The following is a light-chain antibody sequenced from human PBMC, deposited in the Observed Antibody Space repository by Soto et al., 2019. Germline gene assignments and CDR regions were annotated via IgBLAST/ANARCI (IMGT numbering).Light chain of an antibody. Sequence: QSVLTQPPSASGTPGQRVTISCSGSRSNIGSNTVNWYQQLPGTAPKLLIYSNNQRPSGVPDRFSGSKSGTSASLAISGLQSEDEADYYCAAWDDSLNGHVFGTGTKLTVL. J-gene: IGLJ1*01. CDR3: AAWDDSLNGHV. CDR1: RSNIGSNT. V-gene: IGLV1-44*01. CDR2: SNN.